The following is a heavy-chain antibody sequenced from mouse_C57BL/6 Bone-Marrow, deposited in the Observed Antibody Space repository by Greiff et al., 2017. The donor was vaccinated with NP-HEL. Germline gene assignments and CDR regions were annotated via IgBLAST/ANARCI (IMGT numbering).Heavy chain of an antibody. Sequence: VKLMESGAELVRPGASVTLSCKASGYTFTDYEMHWVKQTPVHGLEWIGAIDPETGGTAYNQKFKGKAILTADKSSSTAYMELRSLTSEDSAVYYCTRFYSNYREDAMDYWGQGTSVTVSS. CDR3: TRFYSNYREDAMDY. V-gene: IGHV1-15*01. CDR1: GYTFTDYE. CDR2: IDPETGGT. D-gene: IGHD2-5*01. J-gene: IGHJ4*01.